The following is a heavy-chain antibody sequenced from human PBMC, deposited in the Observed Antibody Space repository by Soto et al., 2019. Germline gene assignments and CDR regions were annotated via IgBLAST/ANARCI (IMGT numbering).Heavy chain of an antibody. Sequence: QVQLQQWGAGLLKPSETLSLTCAVYGGSFSGYYWSWIRQPPGKGLEWIGEINHSGSTNYNPSLKSRVTISVDTSKNQFSLKLSSVTAADTAVYYCARHLWYSSSWYPNWFDPWGQGTLVTVSS. CDR1: GGSFSGYY. CDR3: ARHLWYSSSWYPNWFDP. J-gene: IGHJ5*02. D-gene: IGHD6-13*01. V-gene: IGHV4-34*01. CDR2: INHSGST.